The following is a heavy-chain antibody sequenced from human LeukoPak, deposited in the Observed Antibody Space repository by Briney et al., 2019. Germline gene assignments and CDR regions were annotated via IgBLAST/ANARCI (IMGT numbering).Heavy chain of an antibody. J-gene: IGHJ2*01. CDR3: ARGYWGQYHCYFDL. Sequence: PGGSLRLFCAASGFTFSTYWMSLGRQAPGEGLEWMWSIKQDGSETYYLDSVQGRFTISRANANSSLYLQMNSLGAEDTAVYYCARGYWGQYHCYFDLWGRGTLVTVSS. V-gene: IGHV3-7*01. D-gene: IGHD3-16*01. CDR2: IKQDGSET. CDR1: GFTFSTYW.